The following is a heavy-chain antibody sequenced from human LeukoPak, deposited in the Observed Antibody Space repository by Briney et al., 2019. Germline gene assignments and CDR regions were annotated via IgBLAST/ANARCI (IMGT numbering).Heavy chain of an antibody. CDR3: ARRRGLMVRGVKNWFDP. J-gene: IGHJ5*02. CDR1: GYTFTSYD. CDR2: MNPNSGNT. Sequence: ASVKVSCKASGYTFTSYDINWVRQATGQGLEWMGWMNPNSGNTGYAQKFQGRDTMTRNTSISTAYMELSSLRSEDTAVYYCARRRGLMVRGVKNWFDPWGQGTLVTVSS. D-gene: IGHD3-10*01. V-gene: IGHV1-8*01.